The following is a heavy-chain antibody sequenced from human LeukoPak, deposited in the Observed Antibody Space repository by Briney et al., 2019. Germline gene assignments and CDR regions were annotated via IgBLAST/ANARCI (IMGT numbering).Heavy chain of an antibody. V-gene: IGHV4-38-2*01. CDR3: ASRKLGNDY. CDR1: HYSITSGYY. CDR2: IYHSGST. Sequence: SETLSLTCSVSHYSITSGYYWGWIRQPPGKGLEWIGNIYHSGSTFYNPSLKSRVTISADTSQNRFSLKLSSVTAADTAVYYCASRKLGNDYWGQGTLVTVSS. D-gene: IGHD7-27*01. J-gene: IGHJ4*02.